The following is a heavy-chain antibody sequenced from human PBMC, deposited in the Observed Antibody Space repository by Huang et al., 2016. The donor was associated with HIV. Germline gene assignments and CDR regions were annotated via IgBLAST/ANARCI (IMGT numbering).Heavy chain of an antibody. CDR2: IYSTGST. CDR1: GGSINTHY. Sequence: QVQLHESVPGLVRPSETLSLTCTFSGGSINTHYWSWVRQTPGKALEWIGSIYSTGSTNYNPSLKSRVTILLDTCRNQFSLDMTSVTAADTAVYYCARDPPLYTSDWQVTVHDVVEIWGQGTMVTVSS. CDR3: ARDPPLYTSDWQVTVHDVVEI. V-gene: IGHV4-59*11. D-gene: IGHD6-19*01. J-gene: IGHJ3*02.